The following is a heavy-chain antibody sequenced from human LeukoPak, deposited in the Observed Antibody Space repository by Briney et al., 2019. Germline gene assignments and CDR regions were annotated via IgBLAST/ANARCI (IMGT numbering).Heavy chain of an antibody. Sequence: GGSLRLSCAASGFTFSSHWMHWVRQAPGKGLVWVSRINGDGSNTTYADSVKGRFTISRDNAKNTLYLQMNSLRAEDTAVYYCAKVWVAGGLHGDLTRKYYFDYWGQGTLVTVSS. CDR1: GFTFSSHW. V-gene: IGHV3-74*03. D-gene: IGHD2-21*02. J-gene: IGHJ4*02. CDR3: AKVWVAGGLHGDLTRKYYFDY. CDR2: INGDGSNT.